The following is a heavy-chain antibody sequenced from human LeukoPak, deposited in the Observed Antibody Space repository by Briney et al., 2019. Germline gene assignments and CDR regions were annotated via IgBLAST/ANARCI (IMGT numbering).Heavy chain of an antibody. V-gene: IGHV4-30-2*01. Sequence: SQTLSLTCAVSGGSISSGGYSWSWIRQPPGKGLEWIAYISHSGSTYYNPSLKSRVTISVDRSKNQFSLKLSSVTAADTAVYYCARGGGSGSYTFDYWGQGTLVTVSS. CDR2: ISHSGST. J-gene: IGHJ4*02. CDR3: ARGGGSGSYTFDY. CDR1: GGSISSGGYS. D-gene: IGHD3-10*01.